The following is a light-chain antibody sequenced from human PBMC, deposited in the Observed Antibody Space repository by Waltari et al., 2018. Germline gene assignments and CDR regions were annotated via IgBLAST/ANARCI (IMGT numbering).Light chain of an antibody. V-gene: IGKV2-28*01. Sequence: DIVLTQSPLSLPVTPGEPASISCRSSQSLLYSNGDNHLDWYLQKPGQSPQLLIYLGRHRASEVPDRFSGSESGTDFTLKISRVEAEDVGVYYCMQRLQTPWTFGQGTKVEIK. CDR3: MQRLQTPWT. CDR1: QSLLYSNGDNH. CDR2: LGR. J-gene: IGKJ1*01.